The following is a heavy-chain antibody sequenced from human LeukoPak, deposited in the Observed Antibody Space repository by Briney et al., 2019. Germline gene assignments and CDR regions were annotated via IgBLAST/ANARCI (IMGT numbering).Heavy chain of an antibody. J-gene: IGHJ6*03. D-gene: IGHD6-19*01. CDR2: ISGSGGST. V-gene: IGHV3-23*01. CDR3: ASPGSSGWPYYYYYYYMDV. CDR1: GFTFSSYA. Sequence: GGSLRLSCAASGFTFSSYAMSWVRQAPGKGLEWVSAISGSGGSTYYADSVKGRFTISRDNSKNTLYLQMNSLRAEDTAVYYCASPGSSGWPYYYYYYYMDVWGKGTTVTVSS.